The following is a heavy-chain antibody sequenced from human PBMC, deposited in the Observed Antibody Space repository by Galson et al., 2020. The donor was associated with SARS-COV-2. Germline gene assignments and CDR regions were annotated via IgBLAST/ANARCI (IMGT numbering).Heavy chain of an antibody. CDR1: GLTSSSYA. Sequence: GGSLRLSCAAPGLTSSSYAMSWFRQAPGKGLVWVSSIYSGVGTYYADSVKGRFTISRDYSKNTLYLQLNSLRPEDTAVYYCAKDRGGDYTDSSGYDYGGQGTLVTVSS. CDR2: IYSGVGT. V-gene: IGHV3-23*03. J-gene: IGHJ4*02. D-gene: IGHD3-22*01. CDR3: AKDRGGDYTDSSGYDY.